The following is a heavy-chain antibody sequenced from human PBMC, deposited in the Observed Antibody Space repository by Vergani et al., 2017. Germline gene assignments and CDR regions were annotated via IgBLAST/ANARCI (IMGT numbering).Heavy chain of an antibody. CDR3: AKKPGIGTTRHYYAMDV. V-gene: IGHV3-11*04. J-gene: IGHJ6*02. CDR2: ISPGASTV. Sequence: QVQLVESGGGVVQPGRSLRLSCAASGFKFSDHYMSWIRQAPGKGLEWVSHISPGASTVSYTDSVTGRFTVSRDNDNNSLTLDMTTLRVEDTAVYYCAKKPGIGTTRHYYAMDVWGQGTTVTVSS. D-gene: IGHD1-1*01. CDR1: GFKFSDHY.